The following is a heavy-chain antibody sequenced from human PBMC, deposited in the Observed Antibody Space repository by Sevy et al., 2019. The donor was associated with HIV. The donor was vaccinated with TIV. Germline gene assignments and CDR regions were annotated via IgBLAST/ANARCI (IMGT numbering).Heavy chain of an antibody. CDR1: GGSISSYY. D-gene: IGHD3-22*01. V-gene: IGHV4-59*01. CDR3: ARERHYYDSSGFYYPLNYY. J-gene: IGHJ4*02. Sequence: SETLSLTCTVSGGSISSYYWSWIRQPPGKGLEWIGYIYYSGSTNYNPSLKSRVTISVDTSKNQFSLKLSSVTAADTAVYYCARERHYYDSSGFYYPLNYYWGQGTLVTVSS. CDR2: IYYSGST.